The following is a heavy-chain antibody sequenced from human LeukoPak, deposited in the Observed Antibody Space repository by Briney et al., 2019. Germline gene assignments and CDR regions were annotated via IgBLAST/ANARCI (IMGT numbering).Heavy chain of an antibody. CDR3: ARGSFSSGWRGGYYFDY. CDR1: GYTFTSYD. D-gene: IGHD6-19*01. J-gene: IGHJ4*02. Sequence: ASVKVSCKASGYTFTSYDINWVRQAIGQGLEWMGWMNPNSGNTGYAQKFQGRVTMTRNTSISTAYMELSSLRSEDTAVYYCARGSFSSGWRGGYYFDYRGQGTLVTVSS. CDR2: MNPNSGNT. V-gene: IGHV1-8*01.